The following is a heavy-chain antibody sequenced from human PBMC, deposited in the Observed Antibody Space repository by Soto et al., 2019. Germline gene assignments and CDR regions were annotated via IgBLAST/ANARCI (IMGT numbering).Heavy chain of an antibody. D-gene: IGHD2-21*01. CDR2: VGGTGSDT. CDR1: GFNFGNYA. J-gene: IGHJ3*02. CDR3: AKDFIPRNSIYDPFDI. V-gene: IGHV3-23*01. Sequence: EVQLLESGGGLVQPGGSLEISCGASGFNFGNYAMSWVRQAPGKGPEWVSSVGGTGSDTDYADSVRGRFTISRDNSKNTLYLQMNSLRAEDTAIYFCAKDFIPRNSIYDPFDIWGQGTTVTVSS.